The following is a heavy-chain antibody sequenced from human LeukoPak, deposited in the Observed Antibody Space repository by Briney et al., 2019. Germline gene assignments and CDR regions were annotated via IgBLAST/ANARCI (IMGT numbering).Heavy chain of an antibody. Sequence: GRSLRLSCAASGFTFSSYAMHWVRQAPGKGLEWVAVISYDGSNKYYADSVKGRFTISGDNSKNTLYLQMNSLRAEDTAVYYCARDKGVGYSSSWYTGGDYWGQGTLVTVSS. J-gene: IGHJ4*02. CDR2: ISYDGSNK. V-gene: IGHV3-30-3*01. D-gene: IGHD6-13*01. CDR3: ARDKGVGYSSSWYTGGDY. CDR1: GFTFSSYA.